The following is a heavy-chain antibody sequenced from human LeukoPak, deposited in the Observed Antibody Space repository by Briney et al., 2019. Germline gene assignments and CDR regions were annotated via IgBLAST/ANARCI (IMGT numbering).Heavy chain of an antibody. J-gene: IGHJ4*02. CDR2: MNPNSGNT. D-gene: IGHD5-18*01. CDR1: GYTCTSYD. V-gene: IGHV1-8*01. Sequence: ASVKLSCKASGYTCTSYDINWVRQPPGQGLEWMGWMNPNSGNTRYAQKFQGRVTITRNTSISTAYMELRSLRSEDTAVYYCARGVRVDTAMVGYWGQGTLVTVSS. CDR3: ARGVRVDTAMVGY.